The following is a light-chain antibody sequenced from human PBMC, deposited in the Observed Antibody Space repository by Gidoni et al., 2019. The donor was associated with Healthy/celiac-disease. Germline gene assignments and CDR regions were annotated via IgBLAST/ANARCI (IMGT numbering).Light chain of an antibody. CDR2: DAS. Sequence: EIVLTQSPATLSLSPGERATLSCRASQSVSRYLAWYQQKPGQAPRRLIYDASNRATGIPARFSGSGYGTDFTLTISSLEPEDFAVYYCQQRSNWAWTFGQGTKVEIK. CDR3: QQRSNWAWT. CDR1: QSVSRY. J-gene: IGKJ1*01. V-gene: IGKV3-11*01.